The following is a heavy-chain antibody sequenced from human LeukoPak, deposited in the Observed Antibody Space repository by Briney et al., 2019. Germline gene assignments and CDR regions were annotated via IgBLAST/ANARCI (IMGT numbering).Heavy chain of an antibody. Sequence: PGGSLRLSCAASGFTFSSYSMNWVRQAPGKGLEWVSSISSSSSYIYYADSVKGRFTISRDNAKNSLYLQMNSLRAEDAAVYYCARDPYGTRYFDLWGRGTLVTVSS. D-gene: IGHD3/OR15-3a*01. CDR3: ARDPYGTRYFDL. V-gene: IGHV3-21*04. J-gene: IGHJ2*01. CDR2: ISSSSSYI. CDR1: GFTFSSYS.